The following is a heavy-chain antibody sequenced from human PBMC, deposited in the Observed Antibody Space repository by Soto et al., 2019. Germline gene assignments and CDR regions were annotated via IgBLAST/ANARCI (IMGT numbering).Heavy chain of an antibody. D-gene: IGHD1-26*01. J-gene: IGHJ2*01. Sequence: QVQLVQSGAEVKKPGASVKVSCKASGYTFTSYAMHWVRQAPGQRLEWMGWVNAGNGNTKYSQKFQGRVTITRDTSPTTAYIELSSLRSEDTAVYYRARGGSRYGYFDLGGRGTLVTVPS. V-gene: IGHV1-3*01. CDR2: VNAGNGNT. CDR1: GYTFTSYA. CDR3: ARGGSRYGYFDL.